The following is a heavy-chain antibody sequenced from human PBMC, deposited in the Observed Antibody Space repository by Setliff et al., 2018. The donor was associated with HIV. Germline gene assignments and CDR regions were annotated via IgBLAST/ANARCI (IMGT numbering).Heavy chain of an antibody. CDR1: GDTVTGHS. Sequence: ASVKVSCKAFGDTVTGHSIHWVRQAPGQRLEWMGWLNTGNGKTKYSQRFQDRVTFTRDTSARTAYMELRSLRSEDSAVYYCARDRDNFWSGPFDYLGQGTLVTVSS. CDR2: LNTGNGKT. CDR3: ARDRDNFWSGPFDY. D-gene: IGHD3-3*01. J-gene: IGHJ4*02. V-gene: IGHV1-3*04.